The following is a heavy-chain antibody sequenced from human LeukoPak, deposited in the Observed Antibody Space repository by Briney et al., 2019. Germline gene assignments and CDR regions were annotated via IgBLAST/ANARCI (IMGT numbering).Heavy chain of an antibody. D-gene: IGHD4-23*01. V-gene: IGHV4-59*01. CDR2: MSNTGIT. CDR3: AKASVTTAVLFAS. CDR1: GGSISSYF. Sequence: PSETLSLTCTVSGGSISSYFWNWIRQPPGQGLEWIGYMSNTGITKYNPSLKSRVTISADTSKNQFSLNLNSVTAADTAVYYCAKASVTTAVLFASWGQGTLVAVSS. J-gene: IGHJ4*02.